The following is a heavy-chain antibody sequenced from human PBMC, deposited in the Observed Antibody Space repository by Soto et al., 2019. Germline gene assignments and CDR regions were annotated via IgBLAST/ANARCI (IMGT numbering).Heavy chain of an antibody. CDR3: ARNKYGDYGPNWFDP. Sequence: GESLKISCKGSGNSFTSYWISWVRQMPGKGLEWMGRIDPSDSYTNYSPSFQGHVTISADKSISTAYLQWSSLKASDTAMYYCARNKYGDYGPNWFDPWGQGTLVTVSS. CDR1: GNSFTSYW. J-gene: IGHJ5*02. D-gene: IGHD4-17*01. V-gene: IGHV5-10-1*01. CDR2: IDPSDSYT.